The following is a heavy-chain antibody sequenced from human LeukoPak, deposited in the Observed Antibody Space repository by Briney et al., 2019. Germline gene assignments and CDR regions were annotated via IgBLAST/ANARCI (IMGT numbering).Heavy chain of an antibody. CDR3: ARAPPHYYDSDVPFDY. J-gene: IGHJ4*02. Sequence: ASVKVSCKASGYTFTGYYMHWVRQAPGQGLDWMGRINPNSGGTDYAQKFQGRVTKTRDTSISTAYMEVSGLRSDDTAVYYCARAPPHYYDSDVPFDYWGQGTLVTVSS. CDR2: INPNSGGT. D-gene: IGHD3-9*01. CDR1: GYTFTGYY. V-gene: IGHV1-2*06.